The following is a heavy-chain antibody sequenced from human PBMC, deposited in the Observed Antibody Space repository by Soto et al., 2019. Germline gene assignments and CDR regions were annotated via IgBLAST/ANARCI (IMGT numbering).Heavy chain of an antibody. V-gene: IGHV3-64D*08. CDR3: VKDRYIEY. J-gene: IGHJ4*02. Sequence: GGSLRLSCSVSGFTISNYAMHGVRQAPGKGLEYVSSISSNGGSTYYADSVKGRFTISRDNAKNSLYLQMSSLRAEDTAVYYCVKDRYIEYWGQGILVTVSS. CDR1: GFTISNYA. CDR2: ISSNGGST.